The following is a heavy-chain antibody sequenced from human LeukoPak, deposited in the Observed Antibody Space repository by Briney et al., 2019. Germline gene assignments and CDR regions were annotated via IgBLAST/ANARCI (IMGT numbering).Heavy chain of an antibody. CDR2: VIHSGST. CDR1: GGSFSGCY. CDR3: ARGPGGNDYYYYYYYMDV. V-gene: IGHV4-34*01. D-gene: IGHD4-23*01. Sequence: SETLSLTCAVYGGSFSGCYWSWIRQPPGKGLEWIGEVIHSGSTNYNPSLKSRLTISVDTSKNQLSLKLSSVTAGDTAVYYCARGPGGNDYYYYYYYMDVWGKGTTVTVSS. J-gene: IGHJ6*03.